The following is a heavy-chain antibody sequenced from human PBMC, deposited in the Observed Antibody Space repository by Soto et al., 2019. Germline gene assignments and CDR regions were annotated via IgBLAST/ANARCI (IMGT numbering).Heavy chain of an antibody. D-gene: IGHD2-2*01. CDR2: ISAYNGNT. CDR1: GYTFTSYG. J-gene: IGHJ5*02. CDR3: ARGGLLGYCSSTSCSNWFDP. V-gene: IGHV1-18*04. Sequence: ASLKVSCKASGYTFTSYGISWVRQAPGQGLEWMGWISAYNGNTSYAQKFQGRVTMTRDTSTSTVYMELSSLRSEDTAVYYCARGGLLGYCSSTSCSNWFDPWGQGTLVTVS.